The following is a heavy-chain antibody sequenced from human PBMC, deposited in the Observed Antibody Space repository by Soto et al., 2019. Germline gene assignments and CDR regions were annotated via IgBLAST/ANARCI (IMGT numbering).Heavy chain of an antibody. CDR3: ARDRYSYGMDV. V-gene: IGHV3-21*04. Sequence: EVQVVESGGGLVKPGGSLRLSCAASGFTFSSYSMNWVRQAPGKGVEWVSSISSSSSYIYYADSVKGRFTISRDNAKNSLYLQMNSLRAEDTAVYYCARDRYSYGMDVWGQGTTVTVSS. J-gene: IGHJ6*02. CDR2: ISSSSSYI. CDR1: GFTFSSYS. D-gene: IGHD2-21*01.